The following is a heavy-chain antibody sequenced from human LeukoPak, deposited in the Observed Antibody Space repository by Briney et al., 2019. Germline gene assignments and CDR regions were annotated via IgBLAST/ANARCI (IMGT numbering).Heavy chain of an antibody. Sequence: GGSLRLSCAASGFTFSNAWMSWVRQAPGKGLEWVGRIKSKTDGGTTDYAAPVKGRFTISRDDSKNTPYLQMNSLKTEDTAVYYCTTDVVTAIVYYFDYWGQGTLVTVSS. CDR3: TTDVVTAIVYYFDY. V-gene: IGHV3-15*01. CDR1: GFTFSNAW. D-gene: IGHD2-21*02. CDR2: IKSKTDGGTT. J-gene: IGHJ4*02.